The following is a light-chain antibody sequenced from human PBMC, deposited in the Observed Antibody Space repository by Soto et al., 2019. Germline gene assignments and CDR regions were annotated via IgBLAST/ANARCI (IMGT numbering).Light chain of an antibody. CDR2: DVI. Sequence: QSALTQPPSASGSPGQSVTISCTGTSSDVGGYNYVSWYQHHPGKAPKLMLYDVIKRPSGVLDRFSGSKSGNTASLTVSGLQAEDEADYYCSSYGGSNNFVVFGGGTKLTVL. V-gene: IGLV2-8*01. J-gene: IGLJ2*01. CDR3: SSYGGSNNFVV. CDR1: SSDVGGYNY.